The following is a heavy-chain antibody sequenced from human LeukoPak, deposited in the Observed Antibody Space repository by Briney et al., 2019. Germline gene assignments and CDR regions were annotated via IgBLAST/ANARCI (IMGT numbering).Heavy chain of an antibody. CDR2: ISGSGTGT. V-gene: IGHV3-23*01. CDR1: GITFSDYA. J-gene: IGHJ4*02. Sequence: GGSLRLSCAASGITFSDYAMNWVRQAPGKGLQWVSVISGSGTGTYYADSVRGRFTISRDNSKNTLYLQMNNLGAEDTAVYYCAKDRAALPVTTYNFDFWGQGTLVTVSS. CDR3: AKDRAALPVTTYNFDF. D-gene: IGHD2-2*01.